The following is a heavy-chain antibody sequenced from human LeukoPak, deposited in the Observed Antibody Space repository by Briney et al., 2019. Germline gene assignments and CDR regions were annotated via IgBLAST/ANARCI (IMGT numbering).Heavy chain of an antibody. Sequence: SETLSLTCTVSGGSVSSTSYYWGWIRQPPGKGLEWIGSIYYSGTTYYNPSLKSRVTISVDTSKNQFSLNLNSVSAADTAVYYCARASGITISGVVLTPNWFDPWGQGTLVTVSS. CDR2: IYYSGTT. CDR3: ARASGITISGVVLTPNWFDP. V-gene: IGHV4-39*07. J-gene: IGHJ5*02. D-gene: IGHD3-3*01. CDR1: GGSVSSTSYY.